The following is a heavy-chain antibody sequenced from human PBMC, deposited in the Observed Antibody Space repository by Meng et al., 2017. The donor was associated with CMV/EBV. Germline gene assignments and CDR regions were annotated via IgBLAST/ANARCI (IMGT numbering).Heavy chain of an antibody. D-gene: IGHD3-22*01. J-gene: IGHJ5*02. Sequence: GESLKISCAASGFAFSSYEMSWVRQAPGKGLEWVSSISSSSSYIYYADSVKGRFTISRDNAKNSLYLQMNSLRAEDTAVYYCARGQGRIVVNWFDPWGQGTLVTVSS. CDR1: GFAFSSYE. CDR3: ARGQGRIVVNWFDP. CDR2: ISSSSSYI. V-gene: IGHV3-21*01.